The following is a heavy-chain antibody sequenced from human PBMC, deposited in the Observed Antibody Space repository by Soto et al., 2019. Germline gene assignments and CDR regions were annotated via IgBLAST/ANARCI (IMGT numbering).Heavy chain of an antibody. Sequence: ASVKLSCKASGYTFTSYGISWVRQAPGQGLEWMGWISAYNGNTNYAQKLQGRVTMTTDTSTSTAYMELRSLRSDDTAVYYCARVVVVPAAMLWDAFDIWGQGTMVTVSS. V-gene: IGHV1-18*01. CDR3: ARVVVVPAAMLWDAFDI. D-gene: IGHD2-2*01. CDR1: GYTFTSYG. J-gene: IGHJ3*02. CDR2: ISAYNGNT.